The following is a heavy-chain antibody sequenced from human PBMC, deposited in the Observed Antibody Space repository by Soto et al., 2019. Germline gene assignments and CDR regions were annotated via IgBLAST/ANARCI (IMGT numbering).Heavy chain of an antibody. CDR1: GYTFTTYG. V-gene: IGHV1-18*01. Sequence: QVQLVQSGAEVKKPGASVTVSCKASGYTFTTYGVSWVRQAPGQGLEWLGWINGYNGNAKYAENLQGRVTMTTDTSTSTAYMELRGLRSDDTAVYYCARMGDVPYYYYGMDVWGQGTTVTVSS. CDR2: INGYNGNA. J-gene: IGHJ6*02. D-gene: IGHD3-16*01. CDR3: ARMGDVPYYYYGMDV.